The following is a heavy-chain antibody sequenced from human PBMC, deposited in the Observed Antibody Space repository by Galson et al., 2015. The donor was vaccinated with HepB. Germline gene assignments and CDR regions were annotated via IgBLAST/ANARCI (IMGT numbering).Heavy chain of an antibody. CDR1: GFIFNSYT. J-gene: IGHJ6*02. D-gene: IGHD3-10*01. Sequence: SLRLSCAASGFIFNSYTIHWVRQAPGEGLEWVSSISSSSSYIYYADSLKGRLTISRDNAKDSLYLEMNSLRVEDTAVYYCAKRMVGGVNADSGMDVWGQGTAVTVSS. CDR2: ISSSSSYI. CDR3: AKRMVGGVNADSGMDV. V-gene: IGHV3-21*06.